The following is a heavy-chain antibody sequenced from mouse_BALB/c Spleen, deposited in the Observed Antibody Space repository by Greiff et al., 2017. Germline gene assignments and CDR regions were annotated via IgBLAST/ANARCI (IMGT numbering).Heavy chain of an antibody. CDR1: GYAFTNYL. Sequence: VQLQESGAELVRPGTSVKVSCKASGYAFTNYLIEWVKQRPGQGLEWIGVINPGSGGTNYNEKFKGKATLTADKSSSTAYMQLSSLTSDDSAVYFCARAVVREYAMDYWGQGTSVTVSS. V-gene: IGHV1-54*01. J-gene: IGHJ4*01. D-gene: IGHD1-1*01. CDR2: INPGSGGT. CDR3: ARAVVREYAMDY.